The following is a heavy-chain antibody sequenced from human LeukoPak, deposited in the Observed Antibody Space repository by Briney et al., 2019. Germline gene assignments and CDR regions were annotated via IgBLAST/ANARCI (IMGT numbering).Heavy chain of an antibody. J-gene: IGHJ5*02. CDR1: GGSFSGYY. V-gene: IGHV4-34*01. CDR2: INHSGST. D-gene: IGHD3-3*01. CDR3: ARDLRLEQVLRFLEWPDNWFDP. Sequence: MSSETLSLTCAVYGGSFSGYYWSWIRQPPGKGLEWIGEINHSGSTNYNPSLKSRVTISVDTSKNQFSLKLSSVTAADTAVYYCARDLRLEQVLRFLEWPDNWFDPWGQGTLVTVSS.